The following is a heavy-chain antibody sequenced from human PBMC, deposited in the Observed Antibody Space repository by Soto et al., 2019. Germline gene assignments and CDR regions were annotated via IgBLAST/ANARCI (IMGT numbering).Heavy chain of an antibody. CDR3: ARDQLYYNDISGRPLNAFDV. J-gene: IGHJ3*01. CDR1: GFTFRNYC. Sequence: GGSLRLSCAASGFTFRNYCMNWVRQAPGKGLEWVSYIGLGSSTKYYADSVEGRFTISRDNAKNSLYLQMNSLRAEDTAVYYCARDQLYYNDISGRPLNAFDVWGQGTMVTVSS. CDR2: IGLGSSTK. D-gene: IGHD3-22*01. V-gene: IGHV3-48*01.